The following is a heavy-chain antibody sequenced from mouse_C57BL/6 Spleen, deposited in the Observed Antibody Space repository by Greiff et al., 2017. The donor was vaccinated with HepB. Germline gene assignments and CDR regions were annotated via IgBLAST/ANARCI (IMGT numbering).Heavy chain of an antibody. Sequence: QVQLQQSGPELVKPGASVKISCKASGYAFSSSWMNWVKQRPGKGLEWIGRIYPGDGDTNYNGKFKGKATLTADKSSSTAYMQLSSLTSEDSAVYFCARKGYDYDGHYYAMDYWGQGTSVTVSS. J-gene: IGHJ4*01. V-gene: IGHV1-82*01. CDR1: GYAFSSSW. CDR2: IYPGDGDT. CDR3: ARKGYDYDGHYYAMDY. D-gene: IGHD2-4*01.